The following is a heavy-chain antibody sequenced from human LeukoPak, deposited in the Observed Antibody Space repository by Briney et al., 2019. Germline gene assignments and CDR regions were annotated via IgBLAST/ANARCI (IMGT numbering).Heavy chain of an antibody. CDR3: ASGYSSSDSGAFDI. CDR1: GYTFTGYY. CDR2: INPNSGGT. D-gene: IGHD6-6*01. V-gene: IGHV1-2*02. J-gene: IGHJ3*02. Sequence: ASVKVSCKASGYTFTGYYMHWVRQAPGQGLEWMGWINPNSGGTNHAQKFQGRVTMTRDTSISTAYMELSRLRSDDTAVYYCASGYSSSDSGAFDIWGQGTMVTVSS.